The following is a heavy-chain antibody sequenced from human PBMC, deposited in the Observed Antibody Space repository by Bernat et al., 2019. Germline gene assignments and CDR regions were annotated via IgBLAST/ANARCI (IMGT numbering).Heavy chain of an antibody. D-gene: IGHD6-13*01. CDR3: AHGYSSSWYSQGYNWFDP. CDR2: IYWDDDK. V-gene: IGHV2-5*02. Sequence: QITLKESGPTLVKPTQTLTLTCTFSGFSLSTSGVGVGWIRQPPGKALEWLALIYWDDDKRYSPSLKSRHTITKDTSKNQVVLTLTNMDPVDTATYYCAHGYSSSWYSQGYNWFDPWGQGTLVTVSS. CDR1: GFSLSTSGVG. J-gene: IGHJ5*02.